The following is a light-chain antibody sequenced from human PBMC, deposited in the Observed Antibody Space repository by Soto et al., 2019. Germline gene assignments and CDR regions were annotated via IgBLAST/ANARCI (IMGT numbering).Light chain of an antibody. J-gene: IGLJ2*01. V-gene: IGLV2-14*01. CDR3: SSYTSSSTLVV. Sequence: QSALTQPASVSGSPGQSITIPCTGTSSDVGGHNFVSWYQQYPGKAPKLMIYDVTNRPSGVSNRFSASKSGNTASLTISGLQAEDEANYYCSSYTSSSTLVVFGGGTKLTVL. CDR1: SSDVGGHNF. CDR2: DVT.